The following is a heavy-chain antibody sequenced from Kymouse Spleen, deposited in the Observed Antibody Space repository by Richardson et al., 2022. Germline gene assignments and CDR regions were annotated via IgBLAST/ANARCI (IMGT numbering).Heavy chain of an antibody. V-gene: IGHV4-39*01. D-gene: IGHD3-9*01. CDR3: ARHNPVLRYFDWLLSHYYYYGMDV. J-gene: IGHJ6*02. CDR2: IYYSGST. CDR1: GGSISSSSYY. Sequence: QLQLQESGPGLVKPSETLSLTCTVSGGSISSSSYYWGWIRQPPGKGLEWIGSIYYSGSTYYNPSLKSRVTISVDTSKNQFSLKLSSVTAADTAVYYCARHNPVLRYFDWLLSHYYYYGMDVWGQGTTVTVSS.